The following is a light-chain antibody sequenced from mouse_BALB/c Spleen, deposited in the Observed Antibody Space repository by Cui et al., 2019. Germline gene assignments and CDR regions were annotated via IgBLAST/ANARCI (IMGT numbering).Light chain of an antibody. V-gene: IGKV4-91*01. CDR3: QQGSSIFT. J-gene: IGKJ4*01. Sequence: EIVLTQSPTTMAASPGEKITITCSASSSISSYYLHWYQQKRGFPPKRLNYRTSHLASGVPARFSGGGSGTSYSITIGTMEAEDVATYYCQQGSSIFTFGSGTKLEIK. CDR1: SSISSYY. CDR2: RTS.